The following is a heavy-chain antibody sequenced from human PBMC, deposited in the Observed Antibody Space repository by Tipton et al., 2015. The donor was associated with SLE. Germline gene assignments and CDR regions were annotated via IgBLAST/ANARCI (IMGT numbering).Heavy chain of an antibody. CDR3: AAAAMGH. Sequence: GSLRLSCAASAFTISNSWMNWVRQAPGKGLEWVANIGPDGRTVYYADSLKGLFTISRDNAQNSVYLQLSSLRADDTARYGCAAAAMGHWGQGTLVTVSS. V-gene: IGHV3-7*01. CDR1: AFTISNSW. CDR2: IGPDGRTV. D-gene: IGHD2-2*01. J-gene: IGHJ4*02.